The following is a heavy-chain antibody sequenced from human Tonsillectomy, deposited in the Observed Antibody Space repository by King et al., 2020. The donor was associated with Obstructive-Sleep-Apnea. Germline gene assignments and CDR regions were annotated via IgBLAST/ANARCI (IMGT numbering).Heavy chain of an antibody. CDR3: ARHVRVTAIDYFDY. CDR2: ISSSSSTI. CDR1: GFTFSSYS. J-gene: IGHJ4*02. Sequence: EVQLVESGGGLVQPGGSLRLSCAASGFTFSSYSMNWVRQAPGKGLEWVSYISSSSSTIYYADSVKGRFTISRDNAKNSLYLQMNSLRAEDTAVYYCARHVRVTAIDYFDYWGQGTLVTVSS. V-gene: IGHV3-48*04. D-gene: IGHD2-21*02.